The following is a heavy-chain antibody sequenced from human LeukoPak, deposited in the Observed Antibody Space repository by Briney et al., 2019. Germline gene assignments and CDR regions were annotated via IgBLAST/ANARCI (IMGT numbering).Heavy chain of an antibody. CDR2: MNPNSGNT. Sequence: ASVKVSYKASGYTFTSYDINWVRQATGQGLEWMGWMNPNSGNTGYAQKLQGRVTMTTDTSTSTAYMELRSLRSDDTAVYYCARVGGSSGLAARGFDYWGQGTLVTVSS. CDR3: ARVGGSSGLAARGFDY. J-gene: IGHJ4*02. CDR1: GYTFTSYD. V-gene: IGHV1-8*01. D-gene: IGHD1-26*01.